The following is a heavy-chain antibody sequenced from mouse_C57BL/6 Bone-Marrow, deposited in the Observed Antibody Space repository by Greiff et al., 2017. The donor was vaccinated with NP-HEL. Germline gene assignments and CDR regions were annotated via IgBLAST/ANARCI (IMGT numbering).Heavy chain of an antibody. D-gene: IGHD1-1*01. CDR2: IYPGSGNT. Sequence: VKLMESGAELVRPGASVKLSCKASGYTFTDYYINWVKQRPGQGLEWIARIYPGSGNTYYNEKFKGKATLTAEKSSSTAYMQLSSLTSEDSAVYFCARGVYYYGSSTWGQGTTLTVSS. J-gene: IGHJ2*01. V-gene: IGHV1-76*01. CDR3: ARGVYYYGSST. CDR1: GYTFTDYY.